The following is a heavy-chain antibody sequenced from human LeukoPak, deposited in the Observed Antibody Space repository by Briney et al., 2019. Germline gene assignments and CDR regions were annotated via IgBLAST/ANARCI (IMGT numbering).Heavy chain of an antibody. D-gene: IGHD3-10*01. CDR3: ARTRTMVRGVIPSNWFDP. Sequence: SETLSLTCTVSGGSISSYYWSWIRQPAGKGLEWIGRICTSGSTNYNPSLKSRVTMSVDTSKNQFSLKLSSVAAADTAVYYCARTRTMVRGVIPSNWFDPWGQGTLVTVSS. CDR2: ICTSGST. J-gene: IGHJ5*02. CDR1: GGSISSYY. V-gene: IGHV4-4*07.